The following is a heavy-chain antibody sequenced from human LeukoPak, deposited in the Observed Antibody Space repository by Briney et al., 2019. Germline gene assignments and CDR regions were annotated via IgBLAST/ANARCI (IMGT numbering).Heavy chain of an antibody. CDR3: ATGESLGN. V-gene: IGHV3-7*01. CDR1: GFTFSNHW. CDR2: IKQDGSEK. J-gene: IGHJ4*02. D-gene: IGHD3-10*01. Sequence: GGSLRLSCAASGFTFSNHWMSWVRQAPGKGLEWVAKIKQDGSEKYYLDSVKGRFTISRDNAKNSLYLQMNSLRAEDTAVYYCATGESLGNWGQGTLVTVSS.